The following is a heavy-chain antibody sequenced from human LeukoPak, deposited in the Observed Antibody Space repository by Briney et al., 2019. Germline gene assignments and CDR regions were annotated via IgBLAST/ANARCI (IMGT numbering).Heavy chain of an antibody. CDR1: GFSLITSGMC. CDR2: IDWDDDK. Sequence: ESGPALVKPTQTLTLTCTFSGFSLITSGMCVNWIRQPPGKALEWLALIDWDDDKYYSTSLKTRLTTSKDTFKNQVVLTMTNMDPVDTATYYCARISAYGDYYFDYWGQGTLVTVSS. D-gene: IGHD4-17*01. J-gene: IGHJ4*02. V-gene: IGHV2-70*01. CDR3: ARISAYGDYYFDY.